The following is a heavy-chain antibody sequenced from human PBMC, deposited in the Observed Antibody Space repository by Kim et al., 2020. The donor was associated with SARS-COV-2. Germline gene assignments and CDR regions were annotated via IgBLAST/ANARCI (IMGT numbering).Heavy chain of an antibody. V-gene: IGHV4-34*01. CDR2: INHSGST. D-gene: IGHD2-21*02. CDR3: ARVGKPPLAQVVTAIPEEYWYFDL. CDR1: GGSFSGYY. Sequence: SETLSLTCAVYGGSFSGYYWSWIRQPPGKGLEWIGEINHSGSTNYNPSLKSRVTISVDTSKNQFSLKLSSVTAADTAVYYCARVGKPPLAQVVTAIPEEYWYFDLWGRGTLVTVSS. J-gene: IGHJ2*01.